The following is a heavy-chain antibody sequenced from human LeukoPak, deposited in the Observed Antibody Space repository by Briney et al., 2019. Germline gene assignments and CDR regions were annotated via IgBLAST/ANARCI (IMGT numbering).Heavy chain of an antibody. CDR1: GGSISSYY. V-gene: IGHV4-59*01. J-gene: IGHJ4*02. CDR2: IYYSGST. CDR3: ARGIHYYGSRSYDY. Sequence: SETLSLTCTVSGGSISSYYWSWIRQPPGKGLEWIGYIYYSGSTNYNPSLKSRVTISVDTSKNQFSLKLSSVTAEATAVYYCARGIHYYGSRSYDYWGQGTLVTVSS. D-gene: IGHD3-10*01.